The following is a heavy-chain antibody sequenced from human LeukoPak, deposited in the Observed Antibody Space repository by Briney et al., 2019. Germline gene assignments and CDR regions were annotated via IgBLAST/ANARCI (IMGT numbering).Heavy chain of an antibody. CDR2: FDPEDGDT. CDR1: GYTLTELS. Sequence: GASVKVSCKVSGYTLTELSMHWVRQAPGQGLEWMGGFDPEDGDTIYAQKFQGRVTMTEDTSTDTAYMEMSSLRSEDTAVYYCATVSGYDRDFDYWGQGTLVTVSS. CDR3: ATVSGYDRDFDY. J-gene: IGHJ4*02. D-gene: IGHD5-12*01. V-gene: IGHV1-24*01.